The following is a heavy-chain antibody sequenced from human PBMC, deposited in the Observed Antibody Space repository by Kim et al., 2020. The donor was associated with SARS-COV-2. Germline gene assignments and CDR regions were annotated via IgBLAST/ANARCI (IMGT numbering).Heavy chain of an antibody. J-gene: IGHJ6*02. V-gene: IGHV3-23*01. CDR2: ISGSGGST. CDR3: AKDQVSADCSGGSCYSYYYYYGMGV. D-gene: IGHD2-15*01. Sequence: GGSLRLSCAASGFTFSSYAMSWVRQAPGQGLEWVSAISGSGGSTYYADSVKGRFTISRDNSKNTLYLQMNSLRAEDTAVYYCAKDQVSADCSGGSCYSYYYYYGMGVWGQGATVTVSS. CDR1: GFTFSSYA.